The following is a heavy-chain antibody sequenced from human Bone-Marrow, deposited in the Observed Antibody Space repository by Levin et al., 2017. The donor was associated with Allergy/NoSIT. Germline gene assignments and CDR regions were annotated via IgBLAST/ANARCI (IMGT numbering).Heavy chain of an antibody. CDR3: ARVPGYDFWSGYYTRIDY. J-gene: IGHJ4*02. CDR1: GGSFSGYY. Sequence: SETLSLTCAVYGGSFSGYYWSWIRQPPGKGLEWIGEINHSGSTNYNPSLKSRVTISVDTSKNQFSLKLSSVTAADTAVYYCARVPGYDFWSGYYTRIDYWGQGTLVTVSS. D-gene: IGHD3-3*01. CDR2: INHSGST. V-gene: IGHV4-34*01.